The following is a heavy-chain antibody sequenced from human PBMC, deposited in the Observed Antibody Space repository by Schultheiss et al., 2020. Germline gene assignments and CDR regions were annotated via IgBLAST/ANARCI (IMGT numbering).Heavy chain of an antibody. CDR2: IYHSGST. CDR1: GGSFSGYY. Sequence: SATLSLTCAVYGGSFSGYYWSWIRQSPGKGLEWIGYIYHSGSTNYNPSLKSRVTISVDTSKNQFSLKLSSVTAADTAVYYCARDTLRGDYDYWGQGTLVTVSS. CDR3: ARDTLRGDYDY. J-gene: IGHJ4*02. V-gene: IGHV4-59*12. D-gene: IGHD3-16*01.